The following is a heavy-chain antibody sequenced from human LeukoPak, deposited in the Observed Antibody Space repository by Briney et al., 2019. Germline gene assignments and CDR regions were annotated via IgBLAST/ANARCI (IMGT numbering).Heavy chain of an antibody. D-gene: IGHD6-13*01. J-gene: IGHJ4*02. CDR3: ARHSSIAAAELDY. Sequence: SETLSLTCTVSGGSINSYYWSWIRQPPGKGLEWIGYVYYSGSTNYNPSLKSRVTISVDTSKNQFSLKLSSVTAPDTAVYYCARHSSIAAAELDYWGQGTLVTVSS. CDR1: GGSINSYY. V-gene: IGHV4-59*08. CDR2: VYYSGST.